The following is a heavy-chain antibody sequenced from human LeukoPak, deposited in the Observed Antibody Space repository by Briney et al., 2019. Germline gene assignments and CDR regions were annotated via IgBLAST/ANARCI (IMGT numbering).Heavy chain of an antibody. CDR3: ARGITAGFDY. CDR1: GYTFTSYD. V-gene: IGHV1-8*01. D-gene: IGHD6-13*01. Sequence: ASVKVSCKASGYTFTSYDINWVRQATGQGLEWMGWMSPSSSNTGYVQKFQGRVSMTWDTSTSTAYMELTNLKSEDTAVYYCARGITAGFDYLGQGTLVTVSS. CDR2: MSPSSSNT. J-gene: IGHJ4*02.